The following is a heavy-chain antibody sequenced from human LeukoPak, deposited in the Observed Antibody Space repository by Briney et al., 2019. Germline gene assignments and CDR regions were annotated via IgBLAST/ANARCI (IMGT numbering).Heavy chain of an antibody. D-gene: IGHD6-13*01. CDR1: GYTFTSYG. CDR2: ISAYNGNT. Sequence: ASVTVSCKASGYTFTSYGISWVRQAPGQGLEWMGWISAYNGNTNYAQKLQGRVTMTTDTSTSTAYLELRSLRSDDTAVYYCARDQGAAAGEGWFDPWGQGTLVTVSS. J-gene: IGHJ5*02. CDR3: ARDQGAAAGEGWFDP. V-gene: IGHV1-18*01.